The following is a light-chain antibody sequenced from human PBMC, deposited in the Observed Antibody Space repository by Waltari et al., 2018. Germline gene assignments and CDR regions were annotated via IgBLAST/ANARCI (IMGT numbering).Light chain of an antibody. Sequence: QSALTQPASVSGSPGQSITISCSGTDSDVGAYDFVSWYQQHPGKAPPLIIYEVSNPPSGCSNRFSASKSGNTSSLTISGLQAEDEADYYCSSYTTSSAPGVFGTGTRVTVL. CDR1: DSDVGAYDF. V-gene: IGLV2-14*01. CDR2: EVS. J-gene: IGLJ1*01. CDR3: SSYTTSSAPGV.